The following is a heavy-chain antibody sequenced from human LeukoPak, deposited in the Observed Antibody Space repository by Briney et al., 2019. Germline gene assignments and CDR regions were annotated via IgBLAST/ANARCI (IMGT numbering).Heavy chain of an antibody. CDR1: GFTVSSNY. D-gene: IGHD5-24*01. CDR2: IYSGGST. V-gene: IGHV3-53*01. CDR3: AREGDGYNFDY. J-gene: IGHJ4*02. Sequence: GGSLRLSCAASGFTVSSNYMSWVRQAPGKGLEWVSVIYSGGSTYYADSVKGRFTISRGNSKNTLYLQMNSLRAEDTAVYYCAREGDGYNFDYWGQGTLVTVSS.